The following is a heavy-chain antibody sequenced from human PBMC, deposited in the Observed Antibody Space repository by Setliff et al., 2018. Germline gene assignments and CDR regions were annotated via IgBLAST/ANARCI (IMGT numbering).Heavy chain of an antibody. CDR1: GGSISVYY. CDR3: ARGYDFWSGVFDY. CDR2: IKEDGGEQ. J-gene: IGHJ4*02. Sequence: ETLSLTCAVYGGSISVYYWTWFRQPPGKGLEWVANIKEDGGEQYYVDSVKGRFTISRDNAKNSLYLQMNSLAAEDTAVYYCARGYDFWSGVFDYWGQGSLVTVSS. V-gene: IGHV3-7*01. D-gene: IGHD3-3*01.